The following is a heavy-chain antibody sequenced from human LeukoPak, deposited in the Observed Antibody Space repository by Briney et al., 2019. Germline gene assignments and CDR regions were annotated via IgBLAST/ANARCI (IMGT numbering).Heavy chain of an antibody. CDR2: ILHTGSG. Sequence: NSSETLSLTCTVSGGSISSDVHYWDWIRQPPGKGLEWIGSILHTGSGWVKPSLKSRASISVDTSKNHFSLRLHSVNAADTALYYCARRASGSGGAQAGMDVWGQGTTVTVSS. J-gene: IGHJ6*02. V-gene: IGHV4-39*02. CDR1: GGSISSDVHY. D-gene: IGHD2-15*01. CDR3: ARRASGSGGAQAGMDV.